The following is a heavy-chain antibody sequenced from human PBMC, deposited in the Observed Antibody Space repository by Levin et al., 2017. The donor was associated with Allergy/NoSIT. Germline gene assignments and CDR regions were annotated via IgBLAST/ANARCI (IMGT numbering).Heavy chain of an antibody. CDR3: AKDQDHGYYDRSGYADY. CDR1: GFTFSSYG. D-gene: IGHD3-22*01. J-gene: IGHJ4*02. CDR2: ISYDGSNK. V-gene: IGHV3-30*18. Sequence: GGSLRLSCAASGFTFSSYGMHWVRQAPGKGLEWVAVISYDGSNKYYADSVKGRFTISRDNSKNTLYLQMNSLRAEDTAVYYCAKDQDHGYYDRSGYADYWGQGTLVTVSS.